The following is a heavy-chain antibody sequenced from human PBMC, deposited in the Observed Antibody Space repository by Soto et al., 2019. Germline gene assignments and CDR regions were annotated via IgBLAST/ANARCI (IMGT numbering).Heavy chain of an antibody. CDR1: GGSLSSGGYY. V-gene: IGHV4-31*03. CDR2: IYYSGST. J-gene: IGHJ4*02. Sequence: SETLSLTCTVSGGSLSSGGYYWSWIRQHPGKGLEWIGYIYYSGSTYYNPSLKSRVTISVDTSKNQFSLKLSSVTAADTAVYYCARESNFLTYYFDYWGQGTLVTVSS. CDR3: ARESNFLTYYFDY.